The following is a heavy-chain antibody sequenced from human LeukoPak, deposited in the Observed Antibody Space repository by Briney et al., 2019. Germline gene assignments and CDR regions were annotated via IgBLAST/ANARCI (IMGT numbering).Heavy chain of an antibody. CDR1: GGSFSGYY. J-gene: IGHJ4*02. D-gene: IGHD3-22*01. V-gene: IGHV4-34*01. CDR2: INRSGST. CDR3: ARRIPRYYYDSSGLYYFDY. Sequence: PSETLSLTCAVYGGSFSGYYWSWIRQPPGKGLEWIGEINRSGSTNYNPSLKSRVTISVDTSKNQFSLKLSSVTAADTAVYYCARRIPRYYYDSSGLYYFDYWGQGTLVTVSS.